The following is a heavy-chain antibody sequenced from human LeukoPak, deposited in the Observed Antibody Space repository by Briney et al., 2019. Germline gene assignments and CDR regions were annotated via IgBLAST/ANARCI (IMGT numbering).Heavy chain of an antibody. CDR3: ARAPSEIGGYYPEYFRH. CDR1: GFTFSIFW. D-gene: IGHD3-22*01. V-gene: IGHV3-74*01. J-gene: IGHJ1*01. CDR2: IKSDGST. Sequence: PGGSLRLSCAASGFTFSIFWMHWVRQAPGKGLVWVSRIKSDGSTNYADSVKGRFTISRDNAKNTVSLQMNSLRVEDTGVYYCARAPSEIGGYYPEYFRHWGQGTLVTVSS.